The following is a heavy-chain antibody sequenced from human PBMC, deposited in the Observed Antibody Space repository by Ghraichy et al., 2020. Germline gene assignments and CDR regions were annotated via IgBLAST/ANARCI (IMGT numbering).Heavy chain of an antibody. CDR1: GFSFSSYG. CDR2: IWFDGSNK. D-gene: IGHD3-22*01. J-gene: IGHJ6*02. Sequence: GGSLRLSCAASGFSFSSYGMHWVRQTPGKGLEWVAVIWFDGSNKYFADSVTGLFTIYRDNSKNTLYLQMNSLRAEDTAVYYCARDYYDTSGYYSNYYYYGMDVWGQGTTVTVSS. V-gene: IGHV3-33*01. CDR3: ARDYYDTSGYYSNYYYYGMDV.